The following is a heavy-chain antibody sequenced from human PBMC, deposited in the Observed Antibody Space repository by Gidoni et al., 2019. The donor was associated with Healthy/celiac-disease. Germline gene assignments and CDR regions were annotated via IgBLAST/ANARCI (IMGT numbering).Heavy chain of an antibody. CDR3: ARSRWYGSGSYSAVLDY. V-gene: IGHV3-11*01. CDR2: ISSRGSTI. CDR1: GFTFSDYY. Sequence: QLQLVASGGGLIKPGGSLRLPCAASGFTFSDYYMSWFRQAPGKGLEWVSYISSRGSTIDYADSVQGRFTISRDNAKTSLYLQMHSLSAEDPAVYSCARSRWYGSGSYSAVLDYWGHGTLVTVSS. J-gene: IGHJ4*01. D-gene: IGHD3-10*01.